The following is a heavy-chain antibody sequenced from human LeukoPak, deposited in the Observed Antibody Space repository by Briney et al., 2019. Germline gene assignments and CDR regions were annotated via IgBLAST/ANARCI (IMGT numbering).Heavy chain of an antibody. CDR1: GFTFSSYA. J-gene: IGHJ6*02. Sequence: GASLRLSCAASGFTFSSYAMRWVRQAPGKGLEWVSAIRCSGGNTYYADSVKGRFTISRHNSENTLCLQLNSLRAEDTAVYYYATDLGYCSGGSCYYYFGMCVWGQGATVTASS. CDR3: ATDLGYCSGGSCYYYFGMCV. D-gene: IGHD2-15*01. V-gene: IGHV3-23*01. CDR2: IRCSGGNT.